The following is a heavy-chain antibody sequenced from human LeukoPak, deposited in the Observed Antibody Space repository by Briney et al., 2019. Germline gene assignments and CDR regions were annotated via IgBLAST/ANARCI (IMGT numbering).Heavy chain of an antibody. J-gene: IGHJ5*02. D-gene: IGHD3-16*01. V-gene: IGHV4-59*01. CDR2: IYYTGST. CDR3: AGGARENWFDP. Sequence: PSETLSLTCSVSGGSINSYYWSWIRQPPGKGLEWIGYIYYTGSTNYNPSLKSRVTISVDTTKNQFSLKLSSVTAADTAVYYCAGGARENWFDPWGQGTLVIVSS. CDR1: GGSINSYY.